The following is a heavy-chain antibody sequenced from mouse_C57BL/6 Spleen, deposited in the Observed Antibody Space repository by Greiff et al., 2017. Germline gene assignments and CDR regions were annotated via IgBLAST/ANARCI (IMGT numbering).Heavy chain of an antibody. D-gene: IGHD1-1*01. CDR2: IHPNSGST. Sequence: QVQLQQPGAELVKPGASVKLSCKASGYTFTSYWMHWVKQRPGQGLEWIGMIHPNSGSTNYNEKFKSKATLTVDKSSSTAYMQLSSLTSEDSAVYYCARGGYGSPYGYFDVWGTGTTVTVSS. CDR1: GYTFTSYW. V-gene: IGHV1-64*01. J-gene: IGHJ1*03. CDR3: ARGGYGSPYGYFDV.